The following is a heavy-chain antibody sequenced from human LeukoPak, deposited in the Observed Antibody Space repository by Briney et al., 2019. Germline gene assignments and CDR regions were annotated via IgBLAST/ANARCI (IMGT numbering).Heavy chain of an antibody. V-gene: IGHV1-46*01. D-gene: IGHD3-3*01. CDR1: GYTFTSYY. J-gene: IGHJ4*02. CDR3: ARDPTYYDFWSGYDYYFDY. CDR2: INPSGGST. Sequence: GASVKVSCKASGYTFTSYYMHWVRQALGQGLEWMGIINPSGGSTSYAQKFQGRVTMTRDTSTSTVYMELSSLRSEDTAVYYCARDPTYYDFWSGYDYYFDYWGQGTLVTVSS.